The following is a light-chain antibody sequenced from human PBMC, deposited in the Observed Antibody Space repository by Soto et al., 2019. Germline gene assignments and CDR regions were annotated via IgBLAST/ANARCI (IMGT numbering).Light chain of an antibody. J-gene: IGKJ1*01. CDR2: DAS. Sequence: EILMTQSPATLSVSPGDSATLSCRASRSVSSYLAWYQQKPGQAPRLLIYDASSRATGIPDRFSGSGSGTDFTLTISRLEPEDFAVYYCQQYGSSPWTFGQGAKVDIK. CDR1: RSVSSY. CDR3: QQYGSSPWT. V-gene: IGKV3-20*01.